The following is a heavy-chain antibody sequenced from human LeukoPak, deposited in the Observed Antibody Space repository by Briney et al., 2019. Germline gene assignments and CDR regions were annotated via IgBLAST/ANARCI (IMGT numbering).Heavy chain of an antibody. CDR3: ARHHFGGIYNAFDI. CDR2: INHSGST. Sequence: SETLSLTCAVYGGSFSGYYWSWIRQPPGKGLEWIGEINHSGSTNYNPSLKSRVTISVDTSKNQFSLKLSSVTAADTAVYYCARHHFGGIYNAFDIWGQGTMVTVSS. V-gene: IGHV4-34*01. CDR1: GGSFSGYY. J-gene: IGHJ3*02. D-gene: IGHD4-23*01.